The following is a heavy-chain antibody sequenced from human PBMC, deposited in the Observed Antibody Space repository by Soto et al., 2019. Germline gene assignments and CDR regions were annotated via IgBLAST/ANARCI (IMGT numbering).Heavy chain of an antibody. Sequence: GASVKVSCKTSGYTFTNYGISWVRQSPGQGLEWMGWISAYNDDTKYAQKLQGRVTMNTGTSTSTAYMELRSLRSDDTANYYCARDGFYAGSGRYSYAYSPPRYYAMDVGGQGSRVPVS. J-gene: IGHJ6*02. D-gene: IGHD5-18*01. CDR2: ISAYNDDT. V-gene: IGHV1-18*01. CDR1: GYTFTNYG. CDR3: ARDGFYAGSGRYSYAYSPPRYYAMDV.